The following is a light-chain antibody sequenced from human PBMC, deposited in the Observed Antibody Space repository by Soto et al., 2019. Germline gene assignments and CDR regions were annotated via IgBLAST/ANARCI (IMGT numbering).Light chain of an antibody. CDR1: SSDVGGYNY. CDR2: EVS. Sequence: QSVLTQPASVSGSPGQSIASSCTGTSSDVGGYNYVSWYQQNPGKAPKLMIYEVSNRPSGVSNRFSGSKSGNTASLTISGLQAEDEADYYCSSYTSSSTDVFGTGTKVTVL. CDR3: SSYTSSSTDV. V-gene: IGLV2-14*01. J-gene: IGLJ1*01.